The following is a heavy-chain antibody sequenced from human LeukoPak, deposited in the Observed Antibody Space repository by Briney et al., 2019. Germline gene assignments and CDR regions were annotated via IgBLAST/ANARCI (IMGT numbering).Heavy chain of an antibody. J-gene: IGHJ2*01. CDR2: IIQDGSDK. CDR3: AWYGVKHDLDL. Sequence: GGSLTLSCAVSGFSLSNYWMSWVRHAPGKGLEWVANIIQDGSDKYYVDSVMGRFTISKDNAKNSVYLQMNSLRAEDTAIYYCAWYGVKHDLDLWGRGTTVTVSS. CDR1: GFSLSNYW. D-gene: IGHD3-10*01. V-gene: IGHV3-7*01.